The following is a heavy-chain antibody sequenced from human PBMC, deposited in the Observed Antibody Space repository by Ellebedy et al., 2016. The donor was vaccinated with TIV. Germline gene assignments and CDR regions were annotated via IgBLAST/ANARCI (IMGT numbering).Heavy chain of an antibody. V-gene: IGHV1-69*13. CDR2: IIPIFGTA. CDR1: GYTFTSYG. CDR3: ARLGVVPAAGDYYYYYGMDV. Sequence: AASVKVSCKASGYTFTSYGISWVRQAPGQGLEWMGGIIPIFGTANYAQKFQGRVTITADESTSTAYMELSSLRSEDTAVYYCARLGVVPAAGDYYYYYGMDVWGQGTTVTVSS. J-gene: IGHJ6*02. D-gene: IGHD2-2*01.